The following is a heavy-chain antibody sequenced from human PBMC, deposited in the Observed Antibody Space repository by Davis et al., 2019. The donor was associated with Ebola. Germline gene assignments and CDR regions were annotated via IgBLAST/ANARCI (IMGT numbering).Heavy chain of an antibody. CDR2: ISYVGSNK. V-gene: IGHV3-30-3*01. J-gene: IGHJ4*02. D-gene: IGHD2-2*01. Sequence: SLNTSCAASGFTFSSYAMHWVRQPPGKGLGWVAVISYVGSNKYYADSVKGRFTISRDNSKNTLYLQMNSLRAEDTAVYYCARASPYCSSTSCYVGGYWGQGTLVTVSS. CDR3: ARASPYCSSTSCYVGGY. CDR1: GFTFSSYA.